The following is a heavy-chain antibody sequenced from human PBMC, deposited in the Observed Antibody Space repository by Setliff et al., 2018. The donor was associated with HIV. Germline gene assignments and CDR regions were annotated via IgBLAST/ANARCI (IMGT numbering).Heavy chain of an antibody. CDR3: ARHLTTAVSPSYFDS. J-gene: IGHJ4*02. CDR1: GGSVSTTYY. V-gene: IGHV4-39*01. D-gene: IGHD3-9*01. CDR2: IYYSGNT. Sequence: KASETLSLTCTVSGGSVSTTYYWGWIRQPPGKGLEWIASIYYSGNTYYNPSLKSRVTISIDTSKNQFSLKLSSVTAADTAVYYCARHLTTAVSPSYFDSWGQGTLVTVSS.